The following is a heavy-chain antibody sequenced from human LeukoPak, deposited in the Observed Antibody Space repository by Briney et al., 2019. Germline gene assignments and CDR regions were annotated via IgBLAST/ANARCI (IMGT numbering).Heavy chain of an antibody. CDR2: ISYDDTHR. V-gene: IGHV3-30-3*02. Sequence: GGSLRLSCATSGFTFITYGMHWVRQAPGEGLEWVAVISYDDTHRFYADSVKGRFTISRDNPKNTLYLQLDSLRPEDTAVYYFVRGNSDLVVIPSNIEGGMDVWGQGTTVIVSS. CDR3: VRGNSDLVVIPSNIEGGMDV. D-gene: IGHD2-15*01. CDR1: GFTFITYG. J-gene: IGHJ6*02.